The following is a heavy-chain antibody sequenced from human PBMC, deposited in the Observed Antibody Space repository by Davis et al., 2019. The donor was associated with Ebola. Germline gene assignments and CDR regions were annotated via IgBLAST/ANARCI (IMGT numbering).Heavy chain of an antibody. D-gene: IGHD1-1*01. CDR1: GFTFSDYY. CDR3: ARGERRYYDYNGMDV. Sequence: PGGSLRLSCAASGFTFSDYYMSWIRQAPGKGLEWLSYISTYGTTIYYGDSVKGRFTISRDNAKNSLYLRMHSLRPEDTAVYYCARGERRYYDYNGMDVWGQGTTVTVSS. J-gene: IGHJ6*02. V-gene: IGHV3-11*01. CDR2: ISTYGTTI.